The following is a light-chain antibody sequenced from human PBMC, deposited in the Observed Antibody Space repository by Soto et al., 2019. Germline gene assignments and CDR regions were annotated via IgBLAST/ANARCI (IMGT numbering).Light chain of an antibody. Sequence: QSALTQPASVSGSPGQSITISCTGTSSDVGGYNYVSWYQQHPGKAPKLMIYDVSNRPSGVSNRFSGSKSGNMASLTISGLQAEDEADYYCSSYTSSSTLLYVFGPGTKLTVL. CDR1: SSDVGGYNY. CDR2: DVS. CDR3: SSYTSSSTLLYV. V-gene: IGLV2-14*01. J-gene: IGLJ1*01.